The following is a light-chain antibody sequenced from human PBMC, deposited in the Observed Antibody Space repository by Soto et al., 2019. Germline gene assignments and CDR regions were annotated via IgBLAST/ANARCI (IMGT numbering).Light chain of an antibody. CDR2: AGS. V-gene: IGKV1-17*01. CDR3: LQHNSYPLT. J-gene: IGKJ4*01. CDR1: PDIRND. Sequence: DIQMTQSPSSLSASVGYIFTITCRASPDIRNDLGWYQQKTGKAPKRLIYAGSSLHSGVPSRLRGSGYGTELTFTISSMQTEDFETYYCLQHNSYPLTFGGGTKLEIK.